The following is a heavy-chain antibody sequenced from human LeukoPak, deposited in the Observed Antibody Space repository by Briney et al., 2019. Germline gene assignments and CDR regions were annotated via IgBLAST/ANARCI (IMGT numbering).Heavy chain of an antibody. V-gene: IGHV1-24*01. D-gene: IGHD3-10*01. CDR1: GYTLTELS. CDR2: FDPEDGET. CDR3: ATKSSMVRGVIKDYYYYYMDV. J-gene: IGHJ6*03. Sequence: ASVKVSCKVSGYTLTELSMHWVRQAPGKGLEWMGGFDPEDGETIYAQKFQGRVTMTEDTSTDTAYMELSSLRSEDTAVYYCATKSSMVRGVIKDYYYYYMDVWGKGTTVTISS.